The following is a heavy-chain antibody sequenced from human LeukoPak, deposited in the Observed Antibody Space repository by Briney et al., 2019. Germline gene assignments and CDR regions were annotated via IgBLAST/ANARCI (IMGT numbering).Heavy chain of an antibody. V-gene: IGHV3-23*01. CDR1: GFTFSSHV. Sequence: GGSLRLSCAASGFTFSSHVMSWVRRAPGKGLEWVSGITASGGKTFHADSVKGRFTISRDNAKNSLYLQMNSLRAEDTAVYYCARVGSWTDAFDIWGQGTMVTVSS. CDR2: ITASGGKT. D-gene: IGHD6-13*01. CDR3: ARVGSWTDAFDI. J-gene: IGHJ3*02.